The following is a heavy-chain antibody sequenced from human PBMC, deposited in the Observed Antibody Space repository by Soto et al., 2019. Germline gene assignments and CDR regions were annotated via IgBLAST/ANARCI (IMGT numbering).Heavy chain of an antibody. V-gene: IGHV3-30*03. CDR2: ISYDGSNK. Sequence: PGGSLRLSCAASGFIFSSYGMHWVRQAPGKGLEWVAVISYDGSNKYYADSVKGRFTISRDNSKNTLYLQMNSLRAEDTAVYYCAREGGSLNWFDPWGQGTLVTVSS. CDR1: GFIFSSYG. J-gene: IGHJ5*02. D-gene: IGHD1-26*01. CDR3: AREGGSLNWFDP.